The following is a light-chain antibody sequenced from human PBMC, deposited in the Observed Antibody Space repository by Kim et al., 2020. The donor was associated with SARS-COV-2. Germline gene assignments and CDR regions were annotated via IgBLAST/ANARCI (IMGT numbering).Light chain of an antibody. CDR1: KLGDKY. CDR3: QAWDSSTAK. J-gene: IGLJ2*01. Sequence: SVSPGQTASITCSGDKLGDKYVCWFQQKSGQSPILVIYQNDKRPSGIPERFSGSNSGNTATLTIRGTQTMDEADYYCQAWDSSTAKFGGGTKLTVL. V-gene: IGLV3-1*01. CDR2: QND.